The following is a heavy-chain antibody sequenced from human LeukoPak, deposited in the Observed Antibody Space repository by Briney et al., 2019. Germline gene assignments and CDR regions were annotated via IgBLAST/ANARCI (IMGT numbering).Heavy chain of an antibody. Sequence: SETLSLTCTVSGGSISSGTYYWSWIRQPAGKGLEWIGRIYSAGSTNYSPPLKSRVTISVDTSKNQFSLKLNSVTAADTAIYYCAGALWFGELLIWGRGTLVTVSP. J-gene: IGHJ4*02. CDR2: IYSAGST. CDR1: GGSISSGTYY. CDR3: AGALWFGELLI. D-gene: IGHD3-10*01. V-gene: IGHV4-61*02.